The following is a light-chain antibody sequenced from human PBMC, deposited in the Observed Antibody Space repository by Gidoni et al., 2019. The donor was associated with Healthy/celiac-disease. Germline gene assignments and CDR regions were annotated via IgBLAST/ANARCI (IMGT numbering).Light chain of an antibody. CDR2: QDS. V-gene: IGLV3-1*01. J-gene: IGLJ2*01. CDR3: QAWDSSTVV. CDR1: KLGDKY. Sequence: SYELTQPPSVSVSPGQTASITCSGDKLGDKYACWYQQKPGQSPVLVIYQDSKRPSGIPERFSGSNSGNTATRTISGTQAMDEADYYCQAWDSSTVVFGGGTKLTVL.